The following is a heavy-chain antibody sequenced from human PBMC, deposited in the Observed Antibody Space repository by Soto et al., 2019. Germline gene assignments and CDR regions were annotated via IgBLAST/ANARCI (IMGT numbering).Heavy chain of an antibody. J-gene: IGHJ4*02. V-gene: IGHV1-2*02. D-gene: IGHD7-27*01. CDR1: GFTFIGHY. Sequence: QVQLVQSGAGVKKPGASVKLSCKASGFTFIGHYIHWVRQAPGQGLEWVGWINPNSGGGTVYAQKFQVRVTMTADTSTSIAAMDLTSVSGDDTAVYYCAGSRTGALDYWGPGALVTVSS. CDR2: INPNSGGGT. CDR3: AGSRTGALDY.